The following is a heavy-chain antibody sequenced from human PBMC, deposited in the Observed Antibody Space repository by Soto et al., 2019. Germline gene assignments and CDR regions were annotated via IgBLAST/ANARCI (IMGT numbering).Heavy chain of an antibody. D-gene: IGHD3-3*01. CDR3: AKDRPDSRTYYDFWSGYYLPYGMDV. Sequence: GGSLRLSCAASGFTFSSYAMSWVRQAPGKGLEWVSAISGSGGSTYYADSVKGRFTISRDNSKNTLYLQMNSLRAEDTAVYYCAKDRPDSRTYYDFWSGYYLPYGMDVWGQGTTVTVSS. CDR2: ISGSGGST. V-gene: IGHV3-23*01. J-gene: IGHJ6*02. CDR1: GFTFSSYA.